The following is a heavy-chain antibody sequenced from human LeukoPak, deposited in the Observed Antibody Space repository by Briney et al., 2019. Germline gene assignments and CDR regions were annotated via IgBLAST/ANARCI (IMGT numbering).Heavy chain of an antibody. D-gene: IGHD2-15*01. Sequence: RPGGSLRLSCAASGFTFSSYSMNWVRQAPGKGLEWVSYISSSSSSIYYADSVKGRFTISRDNAKNSLYLQTNSLRAEDTAVYYCARGRDGWYFDYWGQGTLVSVSS. CDR2: ISSSSSSI. V-gene: IGHV3-48*01. CDR1: GFTFSSYS. J-gene: IGHJ4*02. CDR3: ARGRDGWYFDY.